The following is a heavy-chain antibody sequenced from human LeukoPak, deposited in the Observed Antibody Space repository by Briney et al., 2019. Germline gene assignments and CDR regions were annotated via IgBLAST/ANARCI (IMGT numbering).Heavy chain of an antibody. CDR3: ARVNTLLGVDAFDV. D-gene: IGHD2-21*01. Sequence: GGSLRLSCAASGFTFNTYSMNWVRQAPGKGLEWVSSISSSSSYIYYADSLKGRFTISRDNAKNSLYLQMNSLRAEDTAVYYCARVNTLLGVDAFDVWGQGTMVTVSS. CDR1: GFTFNTYS. CDR2: ISSSSSYI. J-gene: IGHJ3*01. V-gene: IGHV3-21*01.